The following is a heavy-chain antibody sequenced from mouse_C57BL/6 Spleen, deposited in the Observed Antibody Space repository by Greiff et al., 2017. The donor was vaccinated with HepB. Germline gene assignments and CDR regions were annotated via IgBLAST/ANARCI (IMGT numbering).Heavy chain of an antibody. CDR3: ARDYGSPYWYFDV. CDR1: GYTFTSYW. Sequence: QVQLKQSGAELVKPGASVKMSCKASGYTFTSYWITWVKQRPGQGLEWIGDIYPGSGSTNYNEKFKSKATLTVDTSSSTAYMQLSSLTSEDSAVYYCARDYGSPYWYFDVWGTGTTVTVSS. CDR2: IYPGSGST. V-gene: IGHV1-55*01. J-gene: IGHJ1*03. D-gene: IGHD1-1*01.